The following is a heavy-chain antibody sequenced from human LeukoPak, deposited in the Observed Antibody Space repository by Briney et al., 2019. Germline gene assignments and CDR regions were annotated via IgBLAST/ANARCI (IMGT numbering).Heavy chain of an antibody. CDR3: ARNGYTSGWYRN. CDR2: IYSGVST. D-gene: IGHD6-19*01. CDR1: GFTVSSNY. J-gene: IGHJ4*02. Sequence: GGSLRLSCAASGFTVSSNYMSWVRQAPGNELEWVSTIYSGVSTYYADSVKGRFTISRDTSKNTLYLQMNSLRGEDTAVYYCARNGYTSGWYRNWGQGTLVTVSS. V-gene: IGHV3-53*01.